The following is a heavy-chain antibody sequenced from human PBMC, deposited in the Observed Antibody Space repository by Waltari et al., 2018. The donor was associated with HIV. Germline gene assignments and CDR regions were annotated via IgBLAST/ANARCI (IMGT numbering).Heavy chain of an antibody. J-gene: IGHJ4*02. CDR1: GFSLSTRGVG. CDR3: AHSLARRVATGSSFYYFDY. Sequence: QITLKESGPTLVKPTQTLPLTCTFSGFSLSTRGVGVGWIRQPPGKALEWLALIYWNDDKRYSPSLKSRLTITKDTSKNQVVLTMTNMDPVDTDTYYCAHSLARRVATGSSFYYFDYWGQGTLVTVAS. CDR2: IYWNDDK. D-gene: IGHD5-12*01. V-gene: IGHV2-5*01.